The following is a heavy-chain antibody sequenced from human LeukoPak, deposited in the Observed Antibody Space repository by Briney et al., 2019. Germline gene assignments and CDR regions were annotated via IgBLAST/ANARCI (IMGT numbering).Heavy chain of an antibody. D-gene: IGHD1-14*01. CDR3: ARHNPYFDY. CDR2: IHYRGNTYSGST. Sequence: SETLSLTRTVSGGSISSGTYYWGWVRQPPGKGLEWIGNIHYRGNTYSGSTYYNPSLKSRVTISVDTSKNQFSLKLNSVTAADTALYYCARHNPYFDYWGQGTLVTVSS. CDR1: GGSISSGTYY. V-gene: IGHV4-39*01. J-gene: IGHJ4*02.